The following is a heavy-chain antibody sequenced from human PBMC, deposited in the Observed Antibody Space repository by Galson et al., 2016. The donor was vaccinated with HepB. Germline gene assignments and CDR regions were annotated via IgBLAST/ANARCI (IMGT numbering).Heavy chain of an antibody. J-gene: IGHJ6*02. Sequence: QSGAEVKKPGESLKISCKGSGFIFTNYWISWVRQMPGKGLEWMGRIDPSDSYTNYSPSFQGHVTISADKSITTAYLQWSSLKASDTAIYYCARRGYYSFAMDVWGQGTLVTVSS. V-gene: IGHV5-10-1*01. CDR3: ARRGYYSFAMDV. D-gene: IGHD3-22*01. CDR2: IDPSDSYT. CDR1: GFIFTNYW.